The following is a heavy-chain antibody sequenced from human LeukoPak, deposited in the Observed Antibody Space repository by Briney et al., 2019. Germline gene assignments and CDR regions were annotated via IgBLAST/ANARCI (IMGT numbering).Heavy chain of an antibody. CDR2: ISWNSGSI. Sequence: GRSLRLSCAASGFTFDDYAMHWVRQAPGKGLEWVSGISWNSGSIGYADSVKGRFTISRDNAKNSLYLQMNSLTAEDTAFYYCAKPAFLWVSSWHSRYFDYWGQGTLVTVSS. J-gene: IGHJ4*02. V-gene: IGHV3-9*01. D-gene: IGHD6-13*01. CDR3: AKPAFLWVSSWHSRYFDY. CDR1: GFTFDDYA.